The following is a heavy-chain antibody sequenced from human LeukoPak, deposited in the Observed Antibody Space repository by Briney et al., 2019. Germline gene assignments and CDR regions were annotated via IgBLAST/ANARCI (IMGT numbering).Heavy chain of an antibody. Sequence: GGSLRLSCAASGFTFSSYAMSWVRQAPGKGLEWVSAISGSGGSTYYADSVKGRFTISRDDSKNTLYLQMNSLRAEDTAVYYCAKDHTVNYYYYGMDVWGQGTTVTVSS. V-gene: IGHV3-23*01. CDR1: GFTFSSYA. CDR3: AKDHTVNYYYYGMDV. D-gene: IGHD4-17*01. CDR2: ISGSGGST. J-gene: IGHJ6*02.